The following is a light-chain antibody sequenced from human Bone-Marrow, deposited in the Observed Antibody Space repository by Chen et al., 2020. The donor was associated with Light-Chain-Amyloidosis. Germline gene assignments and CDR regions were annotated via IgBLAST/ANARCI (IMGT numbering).Light chain of an antibody. CDR1: QDIENY. CDR2: SAS. CDR3: QKHNYAPCS. Sequence: DIQMTQSPSSLSASVGDRVTITCRASQDIENYLAWYQQRPGRVPKLLIYSASNLQSGVPSRFSGSGSGTDFTLTISSLQPEDVATYYCQKHNYAPCSFGQGTKLEIK. J-gene: IGKJ2*04. V-gene: IGKV1-27*01.